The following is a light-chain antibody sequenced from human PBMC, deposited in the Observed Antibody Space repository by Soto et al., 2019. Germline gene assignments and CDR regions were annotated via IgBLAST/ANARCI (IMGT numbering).Light chain of an antibody. J-gene: IGKJ4*01. V-gene: IGKV3-15*01. CDR1: QSVTYN. CDR3: QQYKNWPPLT. CDR2: GAC. Sequence: EIVMTQSPATLSVSPGERATISCRASQSVTYNLAWFQQKPGQGPRLLIYGACTRATGLPARFSGSGSGTEFTLTISSLQSEDFAVYYCQQYKNWPPLTFGGGTKVEIK.